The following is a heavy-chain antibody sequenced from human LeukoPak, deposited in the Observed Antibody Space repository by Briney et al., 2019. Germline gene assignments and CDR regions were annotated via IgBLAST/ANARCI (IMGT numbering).Heavy chain of an antibody. Sequence: GGSLRLSCAAAGFTFSRHSINWVRQAPGKGLEWVSAISGSGGSTYYADSVKGRFTISRDNSKNTLYLQMNSLRAEDTAVYYCAKDRGYYGPYWGQGTLVTVSS. J-gene: IGHJ4*02. CDR2: ISGSGGST. V-gene: IGHV3-23*01. D-gene: IGHD3-10*01. CDR1: GFTFSRHS. CDR3: AKDRGYYGPY.